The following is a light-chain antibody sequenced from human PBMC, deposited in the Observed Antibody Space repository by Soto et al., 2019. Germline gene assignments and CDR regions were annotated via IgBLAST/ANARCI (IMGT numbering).Light chain of an antibody. CDR1: KLGDKY. CDR3: QAWDSSTYVA. Sequence: SYELTQPPSVSVSPGQTASITCSGDKLGDKYACWYQQKPGQSPVLVIYQDSKRPSGIPERFSGSNSGNTATLTISGTQAMDEADYYRQAWDSSTYVAFGGGTKLTVL. V-gene: IGLV3-1*01. CDR2: QDS. J-gene: IGLJ2*01.